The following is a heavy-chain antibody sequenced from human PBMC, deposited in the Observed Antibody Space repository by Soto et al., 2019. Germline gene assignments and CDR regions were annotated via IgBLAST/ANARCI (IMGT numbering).Heavy chain of an antibody. J-gene: IGHJ5*02. D-gene: IGHD6-6*01. CDR1: GYTFTGYY. Sequence: AASVKVSCKASGYTFTGYYMHWVRQAPGQGLEWMGWINPNSGGTNYAQKFQGRVTMTRDTSISTAYMELSRLRSDDTAVYYCARVLMEYSSSSGWFDPWGQGTLVTVSS. CDR2: INPNSGGT. V-gene: IGHV1-2*02. CDR3: ARVLMEYSSSSGWFDP.